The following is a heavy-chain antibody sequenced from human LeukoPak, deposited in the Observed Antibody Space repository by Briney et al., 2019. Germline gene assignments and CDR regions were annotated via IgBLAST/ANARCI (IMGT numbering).Heavy chain of an antibody. D-gene: IGHD6-13*01. CDR1: GYTYTSND. CDR3: ARFASLYSRSWYYAFDI. CDR2: INPSGGST. V-gene: IGHV1-46*01. Sequence: ASVKVSCKASGYTYTSNDIHWVRQAPGQGLEWMEIINPSGGSTSYAQKFQGRVTMTRDTSTSTVYMELSSLRSEDTAVYYCARFASLYSRSWYYAFDIWGQGTMVTVSS. J-gene: IGHJ3*02.